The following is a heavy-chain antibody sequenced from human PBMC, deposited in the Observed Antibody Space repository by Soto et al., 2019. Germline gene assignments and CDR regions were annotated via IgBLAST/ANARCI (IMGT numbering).Heavy chain of an antibody. Sequence: EVQLLESGGGLVQPGGSLRLSCAASGFTFNNYAMSWVRQAPGKGLEWVSSNSRSGGTTYYADSVKGRFTISRDNSKNTLQLEMGSLRAADTAVYYWAEDLSTVMTPSHLDYWGQGTLVTVSS. CDR2: NSRSGGTT. V-gene: IGHV3-23*01. CDR1: GFTFNNYA. J-gene: IGHJ4*02. CDR3: AEDLSTVMTPSHLDY. D-gene: IGHD4-4*01.